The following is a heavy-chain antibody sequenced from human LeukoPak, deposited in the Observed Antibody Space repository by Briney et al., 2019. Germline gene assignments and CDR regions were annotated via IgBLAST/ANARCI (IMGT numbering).Heavy chain of an antibody. D-gene: IGHD4-11*01. Sequence: ASVKVSCKASGYNFTSYDINWVRQATGHEPEWMGWMNPNSGDTGSVQKFQGRVTMTWNTSIDTAYMELSSLRSEDTAVYYCARASLVDYPTLDYWGQGTLVTVSS. J-gene: IGHJ4*02. V-gene: IGHV1-8*01. CDR3: ARASLVDYPTLDY. CDR2: MNPNSGDT. CDR1: GYNFTSYD.